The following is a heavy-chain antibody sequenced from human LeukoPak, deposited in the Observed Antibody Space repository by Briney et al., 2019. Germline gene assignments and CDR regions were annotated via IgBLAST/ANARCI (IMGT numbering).Heavy chain of an antibody. Sequence: GASAKVSCKASGYTFTSYYMHWVRQAPGQGLEWMGIINPSGGNTSYAEKFQGRVTMTRDMSTSTVHMELSSLRSEDTAVYYCAREPGIAGRYYFDYRGQGTLVTVSS. CDR2: INPSGGNT. D-gene: IGHD6-13*01. J-gene: IGHJ4*02. V-gene: IGHV1-46*01. CDR1: GYTFTSYY. CDR3: AREPGIAGRYYFDY.